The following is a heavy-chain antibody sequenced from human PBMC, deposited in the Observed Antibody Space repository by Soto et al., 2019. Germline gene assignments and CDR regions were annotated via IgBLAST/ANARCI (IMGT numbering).Heavy chain of an antibody. CDR3: ARGRYFDWLKLRPPHRYFDY. V-gene: IGHV3-33*01. CDR1: GFTFSSYG. D-gene: IGHD3-9*01. J-gene: IGHJ4*02. CDR2: IWYDGSNK. Sequence: GGSLRLSCAASGFTFSSYGMHWVRQAPGKGLEWVAVIWYDGSNKYYADSVKGRFTISRDNSKNTLYLQMNSLRAEDTAVYYCARGRYFDWLKLRPPHRYFDYWGQGNLVTVSS.